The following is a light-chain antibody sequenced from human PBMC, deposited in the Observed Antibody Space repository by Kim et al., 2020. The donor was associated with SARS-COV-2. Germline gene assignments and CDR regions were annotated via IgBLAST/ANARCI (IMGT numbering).Light chain of an antibody. V-gene: IGKV4-1*01. CDR3: QQYYSTPYT. CDR1: QSVLYSSNNKNY. CDR2: WAS. Sequence: DIVMTQSPDSLAVSLGERATINCKSSQSVLYSSNNKNYLAWYQQKPGQPPKLLIYWASTRESGVPDRFSGSGSGTDFTLTISSLQAEDVAVYYSQQYYSTPYTFGQGTKLE. J-gene: IGKJ2*01.